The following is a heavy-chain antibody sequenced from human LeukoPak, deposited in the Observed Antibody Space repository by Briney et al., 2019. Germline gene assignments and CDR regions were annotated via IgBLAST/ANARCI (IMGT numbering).Heavy chain of an antibody. CDR2: ISGRGATT. CDR3: AQDRATMTPTWFDS. Sequence: PGGSLRLSCSASGFSFSNFAMNWVRQAPGKGLEWVAGISGRGATTFYADSVKGRFTISRDNSKYSLFLQMDNLGAEDTALYYCAQDRATMTPTWFDSWGQGTLVIVSS. CDR1: GFSFSNFA. D-gene: IGHD3-3*01. V-gene: IGHV3-23*01. J-gene: IGHJ5*01.